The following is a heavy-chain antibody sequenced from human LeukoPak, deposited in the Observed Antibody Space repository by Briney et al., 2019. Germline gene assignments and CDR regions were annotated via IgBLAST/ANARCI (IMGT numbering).Heavy chain of an antibody. J-gene: IGHJ6*04. CDR2: ISAYNGNT. CDR3: ARSSSSRYYYYYGMDV. V-gene: IGHV1-18*04. D-gene: IGHD6-13*01. CDR1: GCTFTSYG. Sequence: ASVKVSCKASGCTFTSYGISWVRQAPGQGLEWMGWISAYNGNTNYAQKLQGRVTMTTDTSTSTAYMELRSLRSDDTAVYYCARSSSSRYYYYYGMDVWGKGTTVTVSS.